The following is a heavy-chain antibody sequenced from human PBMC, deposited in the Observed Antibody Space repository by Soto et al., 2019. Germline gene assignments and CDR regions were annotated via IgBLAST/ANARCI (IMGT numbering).Heavy chain of an antibody. Sequence: GGSLRLSCAASGFTFSGSAMHWVRQASGKGLEWVGRIRSKANSYATAYAASVKGRFTISRDDSRNTAYLQMNSLKTEDTAVYYCTRTGNEIAAAAHSPNWFDPWGQGTLVTVSS. CDR2: IRSKANSYAT. J-gene: IGHJ5*02. V-gene: IGHV3-73*01. CDR1: GFTFSGSA. D-gene: IGHD6-13*01. CDR3: TRTGNEIAAAAHSPNWFDP.